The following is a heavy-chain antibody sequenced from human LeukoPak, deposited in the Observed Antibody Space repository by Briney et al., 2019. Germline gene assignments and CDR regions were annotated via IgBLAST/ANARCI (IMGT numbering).Heavy chain of an antibody. D-gene: IGHD4-11*01. CDR3: ARVPVSGPGARLDY. Sequence: ASVKVSCKASGYTFTSYGISWVRQAPGQGLEWMGWISAYNVNTNDAQKLQGRVTMTTDTSTTTAYMELRSLRSDDTAVYYCARVPVSGPGARLDYWGQGTLVTVSS. CDR2: ISAYNVNT. J-gene: IGHJ4*02. V-gene: IGHV1-18*01. CDR1: GYTFTSYG.